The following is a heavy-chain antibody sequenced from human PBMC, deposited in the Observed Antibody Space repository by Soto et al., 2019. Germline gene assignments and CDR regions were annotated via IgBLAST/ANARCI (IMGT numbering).Heavy chain of an antibody. CDR2: IYYTGAT. Sequence: QVELQESGPRLVKSSGTLSLTCEVSSGSISTGNWWSWVRQPPGKGLECIGEIYYTGATNYNPSLKSRVTMTIDKSKDQFSLILTSATAADTAVYYCARVFSSGSGWMYYFDFWGQGILVSVSS. D-gene: IGHD6-25*01. J-gene: IGHJ4*02. CDR1: SGSISTGNW. V-gene: IGHV4-4*02. CDR3: ARVFSSGSGWMYYFDF.